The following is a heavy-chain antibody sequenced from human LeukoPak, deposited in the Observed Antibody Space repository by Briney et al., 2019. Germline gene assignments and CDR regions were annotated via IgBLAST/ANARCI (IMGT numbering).Heavy chain of an antibody. CDR3: ARDRCSGGSCYSGFDY. CDR1: GFTFSSCS. J-gene: IGHJ4*02. CDR2: ISSNSSYI. Sequence: GGSLRLSCAASGFTFSSCSMNWVRQAPGKGLEWVSSISSNSSYIYYADSVKGRFTISRDNAKNSLYLQMNSLRAEDTAVYYCARDRCSGGSCYSGFDYWGQGALVTVSS. V-gene: IGHV3-21*01. D-gene: IGHD2-15*01.